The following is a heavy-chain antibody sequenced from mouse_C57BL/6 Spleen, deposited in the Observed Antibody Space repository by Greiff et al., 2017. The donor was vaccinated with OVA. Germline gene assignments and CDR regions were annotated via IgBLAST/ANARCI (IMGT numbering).Heavy chain of an antibody. D-gene: IGHD1-1*01. CDR1: GYPFTSYW. J-gene: IGHJ1*03. V-gene: IGHV1-74*01. CDR3: EIDDDATGVPIDD. Sequence: QVQLQQPGAELVKPGASVKVSCKASGYPFTSYWMHWVKQRPGHGLEWIGRIHPSDSDTNYNQKFKGKATLTVDKSSSTAYMQLSSLTSEDSAVYDSEIDDDATGVPIDDWGKGTTGTGSS. CDR2: IHPSDSDT.